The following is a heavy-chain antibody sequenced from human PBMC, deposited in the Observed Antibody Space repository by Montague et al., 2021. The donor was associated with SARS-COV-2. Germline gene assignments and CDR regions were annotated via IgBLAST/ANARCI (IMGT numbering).Heavy chain of an antibody. CDR1: GGSISSGGFS. D-gene: IGHD6-19*01. V-gene: IGHV4-30-2*01. J-gene: IGHJ5*02. CDR2: IFHTGTP. CDR3: ARPKVAPDGGWNWFDP. Sequence: TLSLTCSLSGGSISSGGFSWSWIRQPPGKGLEWIGHIFHTGTPHYSPSLKSRVTISIDRSKNQFSLNLDSVTAADTAVYYCARPKVAPDGGWNWFDPWGQGILVTVSS.